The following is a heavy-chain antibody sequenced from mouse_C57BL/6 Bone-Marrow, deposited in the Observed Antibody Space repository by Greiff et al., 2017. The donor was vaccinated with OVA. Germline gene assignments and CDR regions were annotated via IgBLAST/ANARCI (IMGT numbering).Heavy chain of an antibody. J-gene: IGHJ3*01. CDR2: ISDGGSYT. CDR1: GFTFSSYA. V-gene: IGHV5-4*01. CDR3: ARDREGAWFAY. D-gene: IGHD3-1*01. Sequence: EVKLVESGGGLVKPGGSLKLSCAASGFTFSSYAMSWVRQTPEKRLEWVATISDGGSYTYYPDNVKGRFTISRDNAKNNLYLQMSNLKSEDTAMYYCARDREGAWFAYWGQGTLVTVSA.